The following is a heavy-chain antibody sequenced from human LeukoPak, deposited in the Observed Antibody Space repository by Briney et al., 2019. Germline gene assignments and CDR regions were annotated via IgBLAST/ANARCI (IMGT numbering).Heavy chain of an antibody. CDR1: GFTFRSYW. Sequence: GGSLRLSCAASGFTFRSYWMHWVRQAPGKRLVWVSRINIDGSSGSYADSVEGRFTISRDNAKNTVYLQMNSLRAEDTAVYYCTREVSGSLYFDYWGQGTLVTVSS. V-gene: IGHV3-74*01. CDR2: INIDGSSG. CDR3: TREVSGSLYFDY. D-gene: IGHD1-26*01. J-gene: IGHJ4*02.